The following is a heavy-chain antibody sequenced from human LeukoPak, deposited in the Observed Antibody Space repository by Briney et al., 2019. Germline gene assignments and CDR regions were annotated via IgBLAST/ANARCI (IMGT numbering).Heavy chain of an antibody. J-gene: IGHJ4*02. CDR2: INHSGST. CDR1: GGSFSGYY. D-gene: IGHD1-26*01. Sequence: PETLSLTCAVYGGSFSGYYWSWIHQPPGKGLEWIGEINHSGSTNYNPSLKSRVTISVDTSKNQFSLKLSSVTAADTAVYYCARGGVGATTYYWGQGTLVTVSS. V-gene: IGHV4-34*01. CDR3: ARGGVGATTYY.